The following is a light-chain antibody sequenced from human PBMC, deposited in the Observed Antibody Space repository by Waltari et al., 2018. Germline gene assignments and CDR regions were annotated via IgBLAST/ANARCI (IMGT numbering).Light chain of an antibody. Sequence: IWVAQFPGNLSLSPGGRATLSCRASQSVSRTLAWYQQKPGQAPRLLIYDASSRATGIPDRFSGSGSGTDFSLTISRLEPEDFAVYYCQKYGTLPATFGQGTKVEIK. J-gene: IGKJ1*01. CDR2: DAS. V-gene: IGKV3-20*01. CDR3: QKYGTLPAT. CDR1: QSVSRT.